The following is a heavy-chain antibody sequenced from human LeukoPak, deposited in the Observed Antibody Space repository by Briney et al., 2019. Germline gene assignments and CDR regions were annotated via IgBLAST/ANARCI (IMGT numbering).Heavy chain of an antibody. CDR2: IYYSGST. CDR1: GGSISSSSYY. CDR3: ARVAGYDYGGFYFDY. J-gene: IGHJ4*02. D-gene: IGHD5-12*01. V-gene: IGHV4-39*07. Sequence: PSETLSLTCTVSGGSISSSSYYWGWIRQPPGKGLEWIGSIYYSGSTYYNPSLKSRVTISVDTSKNQFSLKLNSVTAADTAVYYCARVAGYDYGGFYFDYWGQGTLVTVSS.